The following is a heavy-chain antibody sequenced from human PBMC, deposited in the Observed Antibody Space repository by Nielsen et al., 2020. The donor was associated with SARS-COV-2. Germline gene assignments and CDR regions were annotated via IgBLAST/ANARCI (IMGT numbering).Heavy chain of an antibody. CDR3: ARGGYCTSTSCRVFDY. D-gene: IGHD2-2*01. CDR2: FDPEDGET. Sequence: ASVKVSCKVSGYTLTELSMHWVRQAPGKGLEWMGGFDPEDGETIYAQKFQGRVTMTEDTSTDTAYMELSSLRSEDTAVYYCARGGYCTSTSCRVFDYWGQGILVTVSS. J-gene: IGHJ4*02. V-gene: IGHV1-24*01. CDR1: GYTLTELS.